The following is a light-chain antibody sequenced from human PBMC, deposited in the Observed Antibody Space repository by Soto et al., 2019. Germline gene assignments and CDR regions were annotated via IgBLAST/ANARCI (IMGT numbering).Light chain of an antibody. J-gene: IGKJ4*01. Sequence: DIQMTQSPSTLSASVGDRVTITCRASQSISSWLAWYQQKPGKAPKLLIYKASSLECGVPSRFSGSGSRAEFTLTISSRQPDDFATYFCQQYNSSPLTFGGGTKVEIK. V-gene: IGKV1-5*03. CDR3: QQYNSSPLT. CDR2: KAS. CDR1: QSISSW.